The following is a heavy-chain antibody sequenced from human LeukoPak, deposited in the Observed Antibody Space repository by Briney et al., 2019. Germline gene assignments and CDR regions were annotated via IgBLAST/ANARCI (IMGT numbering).Heavy chain of an antibody. CDR1: GFAFSTYA. Sequence: PGGSLRLSCAASGFAFSTYAMNWVRQAPGKGLEWVSYISTAASTIYYADSVKGRFTISRDNAENSLSLQMNSLRAEDTAVYYCAKDRGRITMVRGVIIGCDYWGQGTLVTVSS. J-gene: IGHJ4*02. CDR3: AKDRGRITMVRGVIIGCDY. D-gene: IGHD3-10*01. V-gene: IGHV3-48*03. CDR2: ISTAASTI.